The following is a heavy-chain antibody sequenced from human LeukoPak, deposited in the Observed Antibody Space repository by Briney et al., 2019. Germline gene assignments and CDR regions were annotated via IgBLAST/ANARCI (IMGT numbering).Heavy chain of an antibody. CDR1: GGSISSSSYY. V-gene: IGHV4-39*01. CDR2: IYYSGNT. CDR3: ARHRGPSSADRPSWFDP. Sequence: KPSETLSLTCTVSGGSISSSSYYWGWIRQPPGKGLEWIGSIYYSGNTYYNPSLKSRVTISVDMSKNQFSLKLSSVTAADTAVYYCARHRGPSSADRPSWFDPWGQGTLVTVSS. J-gene: IGHJ5*02. D-gene: IGHD3-10*01.